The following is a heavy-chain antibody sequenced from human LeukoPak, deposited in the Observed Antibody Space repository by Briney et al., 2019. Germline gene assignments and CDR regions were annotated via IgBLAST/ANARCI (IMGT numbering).Heavy chain of an antibody. CDR3: ARGRSGGDWFDS. D-gene: IGHD3-10*01. V-gene: IGHV4-59*01. J-gene: IGHJ5*01. CDR2: NHYTGST. Sequence: SETLSLTCTVFGGSISTYYWTWIRQPPGKGLDWIGYNHYTGSTNHNPSLKSRVTMSVDTSKNQFSLKLSSVTAADTAVYYCARGRSGGDWFDSWGQGTLVTVPS. CDR1: GGSISTYY.